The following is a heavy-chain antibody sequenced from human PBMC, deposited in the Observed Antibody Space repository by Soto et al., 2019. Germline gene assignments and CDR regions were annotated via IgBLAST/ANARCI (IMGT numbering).Heavy chain of an antibody. Sequence: SLTCTVSGGSISSYYWSWIRQPPGKGLEWIGYIYYSGSTNYNPSLKSRVTISVDTSKSQFSLKLSSVTAADTAVYYCARVRMYSSGWYGGYFDYWGQGTLVTVSS. V-gene: IGHV4-59*01. J-gene: IGHJ4*02. CDR1: GGSISSYY. CDR2: IYYSGST. CDR3: ARVRMYSSGWYGGYFDY. D-gene: IGHD6-19*01.